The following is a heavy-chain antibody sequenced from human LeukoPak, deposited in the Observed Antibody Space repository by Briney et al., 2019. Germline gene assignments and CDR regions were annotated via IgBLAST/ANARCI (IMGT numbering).Heavy chain of an antibody. CDR1: GGTFSSYA. V-gene: IGHV1-69*05. Sequence: ASVKLSCKASGGTFSSYAISWVRQAPGQGLEWMGGIIPIFGTANYAQKFQGRVTITTDESTSTAYVELSSLRSEDTAVYDCASAPATDLYYYYMDVWGKGTTVTVSS. J-gene: IGHJ6*03. CDR3: ASAPATDLYYYYMDV. D-gene: IGHD2-2*01. CDR2: IIPIFGTA.